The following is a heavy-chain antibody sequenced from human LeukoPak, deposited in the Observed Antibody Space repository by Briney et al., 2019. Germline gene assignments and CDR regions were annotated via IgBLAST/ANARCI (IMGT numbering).Heavy chain of an antibody. J-gene: IGHJ6*02. CDR1: GFTVSSNY. CDR2: IYSGGST. D-gene: IGHD5-24*01. V-gene: IGHV3-66*01. CDR3: ARTRSYYYYGMDV. Sequence: HPGGSLRLSCAASGFTVSSNYMSWVRQAPGKGLEWVSVIYSGGSTYYADSVKGRFTISRDNSKNTLYLQMNSLRAEDTAVYYCARTRSYYYYGMDVWGQGTTVTVSS.